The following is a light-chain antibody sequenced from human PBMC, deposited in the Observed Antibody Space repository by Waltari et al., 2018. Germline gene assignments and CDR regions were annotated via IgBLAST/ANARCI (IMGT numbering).Light chain of an antibody. V-gene: IGLV2-23*02. J-gene: IGLJ1*01. CDR3: CSYAGGTTYV. Sequence: QPALTQPASVAGSPGQAIPPPCPGTSTAVWNYIVVPWYQQYPGKAPKFIIYEVSEGPSGVSNRFSGSKSGNTASLTISGLQAEDEADYYCCSYAGGTTYVFGTGTKVTVL. CDR1: STAVWNYIV. CDR2: EVS.